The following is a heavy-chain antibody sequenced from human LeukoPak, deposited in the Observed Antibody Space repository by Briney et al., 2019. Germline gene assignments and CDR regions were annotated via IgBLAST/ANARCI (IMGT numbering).Heavy chain of an antibody. CDR2: INSDGSRT. V-gene: IGHV3-74*01. D-gene: IGHD3-22*01. J-gene: IGHJ4*02. Sequence: GGSLRLSCAASAFTFSNYWMHWVRQAPGKGLVWVSRINSDGSRTYYADSVKGRFTISRDNAKNTLYLHLNSRRAEDTAVYYCARETSGYYYKSYFDYWGQGTLVTVSS. CDR3: ARETSGYYYKSYFDY. CDR1: AFTFSNYW.